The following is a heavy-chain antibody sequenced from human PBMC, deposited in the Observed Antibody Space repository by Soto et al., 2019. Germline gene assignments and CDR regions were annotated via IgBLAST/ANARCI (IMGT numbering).Heavy chain of an antibody. CDR3: ARPSKDTFRYYGMDV. V-gene: IGHV1-8*01. CDR2: MNPNSGNT. CDR1: GYTFTSYD. D-gene: IGHD2-15*01. Sequence: ASVKVSCKASGYTFTSYDINWVRQATGQGLEWMGWMNPNSGNTGYAQKFQGRVTMTRNTSISTAYMELSSLRSEDTAVYYCARPSKDTFRYYGMDVWGQGTTVTVSS. J-gene: IGHJ6*02.